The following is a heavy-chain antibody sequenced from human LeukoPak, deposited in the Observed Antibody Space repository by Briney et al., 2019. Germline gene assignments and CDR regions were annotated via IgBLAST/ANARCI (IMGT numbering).Heavy chain of an antibody. CDR1: GFTFSSHA. Sequence: SGGSLRLSCAASGFTFSSHAMNWVRQAPGKGLEWVSVVGGTSYYTHYADSVKGRFTISKDNPKNTLYLQMSSLRAEDTGVNFCVKEAGSFDYWGQGTLVTVSP. CDR3: VKEAGSFDY. V-gene: IGHV3-23*01. CDR2: VGGTSYYT. J-gene: IGHJ4*02. D-gene: IGHD1-14*01.